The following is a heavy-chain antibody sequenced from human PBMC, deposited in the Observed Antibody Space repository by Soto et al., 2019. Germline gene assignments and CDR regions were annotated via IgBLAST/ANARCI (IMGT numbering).Heavy chain of an antibody. Sequence: SVKFSCKPSGYTFTTYAMHWVRQAPGQRLDWMGWINAGGGDTKYSQRFQGRVTISRDTSASTVYMELSSLTPEDTAVYYCARRRVARGVTTSAPQDFWGQVTLVTVSS. D-gene: IGHD3-10*01. V-gene: IGHV1-3*01. J-gene: IGHJ4*02. CDR3: ARRRVARGVTTSAPQDF. CDR1: GYTFTTYA. CDR2: INAGGGDT.